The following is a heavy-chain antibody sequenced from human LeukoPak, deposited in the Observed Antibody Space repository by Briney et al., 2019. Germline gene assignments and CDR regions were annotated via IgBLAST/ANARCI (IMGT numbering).Heavy chain of an antibody. V-gene: IGHV4-34*01. CDR1: GGSFSGYY. D-gene: IGHD3-22*01. CDR3: ARGPPRYYYDSSGYHGEYYFDY. J-gene: IGHJ4*02. Sequence: ETLSLTCAVYGGSFSGYYWSWIRQPPEKGLEWIGEINHSGSTNYNPSLKSRVTISVDTSKNQFSLKLSSVTAADTAVYYCARGPPRYYYDSSGYHGEYYFDYWGQGTLVTVSS. CDR2: INHSGST.